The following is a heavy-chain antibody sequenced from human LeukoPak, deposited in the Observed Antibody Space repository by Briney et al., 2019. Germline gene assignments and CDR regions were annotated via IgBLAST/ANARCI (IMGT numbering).Heavy chain of an antibody. CDR2: IYYSGST. J-gene: IGHJ3*02. CDR3: ARHRRGGASWRGAFDI. CDR1: GGSIRNYY. D-gene: IGHD4-23*01. Sequence: SETLSLTCTVSGGSIRNYYWSWIRQPPGKGLEWIGYIYYSGSTNYNPSLKSRVTISVDTSKNQFSLKLSSVTAADTAVYYCARHRRGGASWRGAFDIWGQGTMVTVSS. V-gene: IGHV4-59*01.